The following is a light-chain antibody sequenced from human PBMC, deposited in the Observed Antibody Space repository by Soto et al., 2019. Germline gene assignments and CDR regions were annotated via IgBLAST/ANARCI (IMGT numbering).Light chain of an antibody. CDR1: SSDVGGYNL. V-gene: IGLV2-23*01. CDR2: EDS. Sequence: QSALTQPASVSGSPGQSITIYCTGTSSDVGGYNLVSWYQHHPGKAPKVMIYEDSKRPSGVSNRFSGSKSGNTASLTISGLQAEDEADYYCCSYAGPYTWVFGGGTKLTVL. CDR3: CSYAGPYTWV. J-gene: IGLJ3*02.